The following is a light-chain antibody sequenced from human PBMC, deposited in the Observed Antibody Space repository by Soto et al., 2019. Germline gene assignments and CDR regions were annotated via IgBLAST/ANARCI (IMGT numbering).Light chain of an antibody. CDR3: QQYDNLLLT. V-gene: IGKV1-33*01. J-gene: IGKJ4*01. Sequence: DIQMTQSPSSLSASVGDRVTITCQASQDISNYLNWYQQKPGKAPKLLIYDASNLETGVPSRFSGSGSGTDFTFTISSLQPEDIATYYCQQYDNLLLTFGGGTKVGI. CDR2: DAS. CDR1: QDISNY.